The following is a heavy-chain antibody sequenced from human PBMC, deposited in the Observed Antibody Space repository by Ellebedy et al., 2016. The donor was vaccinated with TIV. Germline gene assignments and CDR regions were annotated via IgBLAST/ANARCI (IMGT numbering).Heavy chain of an antibody. Sequence: PGGSLRLSCAASGFTFNDYYMSWIRQAPGKGLEWVSYISSSGSTIFYADSVKGRFTISRDNAKNSLYLQMNSLRAEDTAVYYCAREGDTAMVHGMDVWGQGTTVTVSS. CDR2: ISSSGSTI. J-gene: IGHJ6*02. D-gene: IGHD5-18*01. CDR3: AREGDTAMVHGMDV. CDR1: GFTFNDYY. V-gene: IGHV3-11*01.